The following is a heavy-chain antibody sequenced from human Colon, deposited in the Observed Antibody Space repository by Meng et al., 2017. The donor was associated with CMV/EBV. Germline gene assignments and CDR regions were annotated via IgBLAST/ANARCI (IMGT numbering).Heavy chain of an antibody. V-gene: IGHV3-21*01. Sequence: GESLKISCAASGFTFSSYSMNWLRQAPGRGLEWVASISISSSYIYYADSVKGRFTISRDNAKNSSSLHMNSLRAEDTAIYYCARGGSRSYFFDNWGQGTLVTVSS. J-gene: IGHJ4*02. CDR2: ISISSSYI. CDR1: GFTFSSYS. CDR3: ARGGSRSYFFDN. D-gene: IGHD3-10*01.